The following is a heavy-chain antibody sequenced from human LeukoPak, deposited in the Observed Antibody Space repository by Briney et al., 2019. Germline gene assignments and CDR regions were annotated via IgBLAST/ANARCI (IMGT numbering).Heavy chain of an antibody. Sequence: ASVKVSCKASGYTFTSYDINWVRQATGQGLEWMGWMNPNSGNTGYAQKFQGRVTITRNTSISTAYMELSSLRSEDTAVYYCARVNGNSGWFDPWGQGTLVTVSS. CDR3: ARVNGNSGWFDP. CDR2: MNPNSGNT. D-gene: IGHD4-23*01. V-gene: IGHV1-8*03. J-gene: IGHJ5*02. CDR1: GYTFTSYD.